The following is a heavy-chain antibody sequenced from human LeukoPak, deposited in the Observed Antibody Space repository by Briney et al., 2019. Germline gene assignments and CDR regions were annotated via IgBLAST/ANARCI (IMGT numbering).Heavy chain of an antibody. CDR2: LCYSGSP. D-gene: IGHD3-10*01. CDR1: GGSISSYY. J-gene: IGHJ6*02. Sequence: TSETLSLTCTVSGGSISSYYWRWIRHPPWKGLEWIGYLCYSGSPNYNPSLKSRVTIPVDTSKIQCSLKLSSVTAADTAVYYCARHHITMVRGVMNYYYYGMDVWGQGTTVTVSS. V-gene: IGHV4-59*08. CDR3: ARHHITMVRGVMNYYYYGMDV.